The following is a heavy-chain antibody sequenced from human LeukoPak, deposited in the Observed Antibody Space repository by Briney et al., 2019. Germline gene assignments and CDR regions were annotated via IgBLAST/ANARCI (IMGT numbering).Heavy chain of an antibody. V-gene: IGHV4-61*02. CDR3: ARTSYSGSYGAGYYYYMDV. J-gene: IGHJ6*03. Sequence: SETLSLTCTVSGDSISSGIHYWNWIRQPAGKGLEWIGRIYTSGSTNYNPSLKSRVTISVDTSKNQFSLKLSSVTAADTAVYYCARTSYSGSYGAGYYYYMDVWGKGTTVTVSS. D-gene: IGHD1-26*01. CDR2: IYTSGST. CDR1: GDSISSGIHY.